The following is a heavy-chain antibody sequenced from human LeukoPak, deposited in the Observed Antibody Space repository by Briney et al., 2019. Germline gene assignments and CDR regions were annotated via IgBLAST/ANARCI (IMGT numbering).Heavy chain of an antibody. V-gene: IGHV1-18*01. CDR2: ISAYNGNT. Sequence: ASVKVSCKASGYTFTSYGISWVRQAPGQGLEWMGWISAYNGNTNYAQKFQGRVTITADESTSTAYMELSSLRSEDTAVYYCARVSGHGWGQGTLVTVSS. CDR1: GYTFTSYG. J-gene: IGHJ4*02. D-gene: IGHD3-10*01. CDR3: ARVSGHG.